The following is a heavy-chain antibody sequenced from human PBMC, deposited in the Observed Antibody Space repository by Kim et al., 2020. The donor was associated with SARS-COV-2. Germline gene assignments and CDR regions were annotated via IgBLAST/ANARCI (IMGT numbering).Heavy chain of an antibody. Sequence: SETLSLTCTVSGGSISSSSYYWGWIRQPPGKGLEWIGSIYYSGSTYYNPSLKSRVTISVDTSKNQFSLKLSSVTAADTAVYYCARVINYYDSSGYLYYFDYWGQGTLVTVSS. CDR2: IYYSGST. V-gene: IGHV4-39*07. CDR3: ARVINYYDSSGYLYYFDY. CDR1: GGSISSSSYY. J-gene: IGHJ4*02. D-gene: IGHD3-22*01.